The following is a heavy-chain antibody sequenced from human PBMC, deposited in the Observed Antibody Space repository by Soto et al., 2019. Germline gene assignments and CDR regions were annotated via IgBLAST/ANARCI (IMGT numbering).Heavy chain of an antibody. J-gene: IGHJ5*02. V-gene: IGHV3-21*01. CDR2: ISSSSSYI. D-gene: IGHD3-16*01. CDR1: GFTFSSYS. Sequence: PGGSLRLSCAASGFTFSSYSMNLVRQAPGKGLEWVSSISSSSSYIYYADSVKGRFTISRDNAKNSLYLQMNSLRAEDTAVYYCARDVAPRHPMTPDGDWFDPWGQGTLVTVSS. CDR3: ARDVAPRHPMTPDGDWFDP.